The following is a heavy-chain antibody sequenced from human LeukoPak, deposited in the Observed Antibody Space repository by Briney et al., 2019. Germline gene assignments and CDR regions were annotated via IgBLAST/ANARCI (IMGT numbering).Heavy chain of an antibody. CDR3: VRDGGVSGYDLLDY. CDR1: GFTFSNYW. Sequence: GGSLRLSCAAFGFTFSNYWMTWVRQAPGKGLEWVAHINQDGSEEHYMDSVKARFTISRDNAKNSLSLQMNSLRAEDTAVYYCVRDGGVSGYDLLDYWGQGTLVTVSS. V-gene: IGHV3-7*01. J-gene: IGHJ4*02. D-gene: IGHD5-12*01. CDR2: INQDGSEE.